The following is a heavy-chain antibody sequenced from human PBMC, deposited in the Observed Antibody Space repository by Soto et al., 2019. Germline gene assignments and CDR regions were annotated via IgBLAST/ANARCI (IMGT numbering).Heavy chain of an antibody. Sequence: SETLSLTCAVYGGSFSGYYWSWIRQPPGKGLEWIGEINHSGSTNYNPSLKSRVTISVDTSKNQFSLKLSSVTAADTAVYYCAREKSYNYYYIWGSYRHNTYYFDYWGQGTLVTVSS. CDR2: INHSGST. CDR1: GGSFSGYY. V-gene: IGHV4-34*01. J-gene: IGHJ4*02. D-gene: IGHD3-16*02. CDR3: AREKSYNYYYIWGSYRHNTYYFDY.